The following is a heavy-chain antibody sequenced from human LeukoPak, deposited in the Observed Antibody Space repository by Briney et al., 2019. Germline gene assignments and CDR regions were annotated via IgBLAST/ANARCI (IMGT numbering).Heavy chain of an antibody. D-gene: IGHD6-13*01. CDR2: INTSGST. V-gene: IGHV4-61*02. J-gene: IGHJ4*02. CDR3: AREGYTSSWYSGYYYFDY. Sequence: SETRSLTCTVSGGSISSGSYFWTWIRQPAGKGLEWIGRINTSGSTNYNPSLKSRVTISVDTSKNQFSLKLSSVTAADTAVFYCAREGYTSSWYSGYYYFDYWGQGTLVTVSS. CDR1: GGSISSGSYF.